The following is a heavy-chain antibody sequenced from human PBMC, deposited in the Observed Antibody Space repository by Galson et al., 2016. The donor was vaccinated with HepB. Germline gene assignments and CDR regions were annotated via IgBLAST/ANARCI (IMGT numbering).Heavy chain of an antibody. V-gene: IGHV3-11*01. Sequence: SLRLSCAASGFSFSDYYMSWIRQAPGKGLEWLSYISSSGSSIYYADSVKGRFTISRDNAKTSLYLQMSSLRVEDTAMYYCARDLEDIVAVAAPRRGGLGVWGKGTTVTVS. CDR1: GFSFSDYY. CDR3: ARDLEDIVAVAAPRRGGLGV. J-gene: IGHJ6*04. CDR2: ISSSGSSI. D-gene: IGHD2-2*01.